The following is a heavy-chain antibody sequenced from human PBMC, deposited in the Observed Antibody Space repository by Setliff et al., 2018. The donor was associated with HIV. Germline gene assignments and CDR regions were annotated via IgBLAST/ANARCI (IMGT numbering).Heavy chain of an antibody. CDR1: GYTFTNYA. CDR2: IIPIFGTT. Sequence: GASVKVSCKASGYTFTNYAIHWVRQAPGQRLEWLGGIIPIFGTTIYAEKFQGRVTISADESTSTAYMELNSLRFDDTAVYYCARDPGALYHPDYWGQGTLVTVSS. J-gene: IGHJ4*02. V-gene: IGHV1-69*13. D-gene: IGHD2-2*02. CDR3: ARDPGALYHPDY.